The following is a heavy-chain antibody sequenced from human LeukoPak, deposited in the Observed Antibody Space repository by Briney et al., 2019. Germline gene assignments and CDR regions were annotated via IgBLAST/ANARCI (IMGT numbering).Heavy chain of an antibody. CDR2: IKQDGSEK. CDR3: ARDRNTDFWSGYYTNYFDY. CDR1: GFTFNSYW. D-gene: IGHD3-3*01. V-gene: IGHV3-7*01. J-gene: IGHJ4*02. Sequence: PGRSLRLSCAASGFTFNSYWMTWVRQAPGKGLEWVATIKQDGSEKYYVDSVKGRFTISRDNAKNSLYPQMNSLRAEDTAVYYCARDRNTDFWSGYYTNYFDYWGQGTLVTVSS.